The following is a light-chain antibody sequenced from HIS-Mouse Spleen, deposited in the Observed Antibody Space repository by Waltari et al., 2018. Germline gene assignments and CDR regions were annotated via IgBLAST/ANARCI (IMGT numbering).Light chain of an antibody. CDR3: SSYAGSNNLV. CDR2: EVS. CDR1: SSHVGGYNY. J-gene: IGLJ2*01. V-gene: IGLV2-8*01. Sequence: QSALTQPPSASGSPGQSVTISCPGTSSHVGGYNYVHCYQQHPGKAPKRMIYEVSKRPSGVPDRFSGSKSGNTASLTVSGLQAEDEADYYCSSYAGSNNLVFGGGTKLTVL.